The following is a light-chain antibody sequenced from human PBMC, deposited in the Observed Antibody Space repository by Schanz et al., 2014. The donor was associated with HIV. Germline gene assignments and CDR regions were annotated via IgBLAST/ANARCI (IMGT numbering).Light chain of an antibody. J-gene: IGLJ2*01. Sequence: QSALTQPASVSGSPGQSITISCTGTSSDIGGYKYVSWYQHHPGKAPKLMIYDVSNRPSGVSNRFSGSKSGNTASLTISGLQTEDEGDYYCSSYTTSSTLVFGGGTKLTVL. CDR2: DVS. CDR3: SSYTTSSTLV. V-gene: IGLV2-14*03. CDR1: SSDIGGYKY.